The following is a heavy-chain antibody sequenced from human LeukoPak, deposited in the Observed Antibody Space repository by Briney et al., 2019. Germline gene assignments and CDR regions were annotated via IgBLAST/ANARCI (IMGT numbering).Heavy chain of an antibody. V-gene: IGHV3-23*01. J-gene: IGHJ4*02. CDR2: ISGSGGST. CDR1: GFSFSNYA. D-gene: IGHD3-22*01. Sequence: PGGSLRLSCVSSGFSFSNYAMSWVRQAPGKGLEWVSSISGSGGSTHYADSVKGRFTIPRDKTKNTLYLQMNSLRAEDTAVYYCAKSAYYDASGYYREYYFDYWGQGTLVTVSS. CDR3: AKSAYYDASGYYREYYFDY.